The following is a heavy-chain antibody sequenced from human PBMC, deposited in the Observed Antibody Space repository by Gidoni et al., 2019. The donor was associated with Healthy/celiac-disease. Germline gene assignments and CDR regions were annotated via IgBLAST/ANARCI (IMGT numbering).Heavy chain of an antibody. V-gene: IGHV3-33*01. Sequence: QVQLVESGGGVVQPGRSLRLSCAASGFTFSSYGMHWVRQAPGKGLEWGAVIWYDGSNKYYADSVKGRFTISRDNSKNTLYLQMNSLRAEDTAVYYCARDMKGRGIAAAGVFDYWGQGTLVTVSS. CDR2: IWYDGSNK. CDR1: GFTFSSYG. D-gene: IGHD6-13*01. CDR3: ARDMKGRGIAAAGVFDY. J-gene: IGHJ4*02.